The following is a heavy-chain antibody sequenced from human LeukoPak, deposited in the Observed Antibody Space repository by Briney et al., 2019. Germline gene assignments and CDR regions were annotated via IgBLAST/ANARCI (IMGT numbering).Heavy chain of an antibody. Sequence: GGSLRLSCAASGFTFINAWMSWVRQAPGKGLEWVGRIKRRSDGGTADCAAPMKGRFTISRDDSRNTLYLQMNSLKIEDTAVYYCTTLTDGASDYWGQGTLDTVSS. CDR3: TTLTDGASDY. CDR2: IKRRSDGGTA. CDR1: GFTFINAW. J-gene: IGHJ4*02. D-gene: IGHD3-10*01. V-gene: IGHV3-15*01.